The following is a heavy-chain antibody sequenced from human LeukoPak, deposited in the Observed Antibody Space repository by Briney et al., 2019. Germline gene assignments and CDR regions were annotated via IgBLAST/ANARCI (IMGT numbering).Heavy chain of an antibody. V-gene: IGHV1-46*01. Sequence: ASVKVSCKASGYTFTSYYMHWVQQAPGQGLEWMGIINPSGGSTSYAQKFQGRVTMTRDTSTSTVYMELSSLRSEDTAVYYCARVGRSYDSSGYYYDYWGQGTLVTVSS. CDR1: GYTFTSYY. J-gene: IGHJ4*02. CDR3: ARVGRSYDSSGYYYDY. CDR2: INPSGGST. D-gene: IGHD3-22*01.